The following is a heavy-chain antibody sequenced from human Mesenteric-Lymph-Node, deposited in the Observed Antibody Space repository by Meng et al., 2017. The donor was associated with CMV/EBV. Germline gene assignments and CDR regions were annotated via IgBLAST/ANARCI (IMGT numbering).Heavy chain of an antibody. Sequence: GGSLKISCAASGFTFSRYSMNWVRQAPGKGLEWVSYISTTSSYIYYADSVRGRFTISRDNAKNSLYLQMNSLRTEDAAVYYCARGPSSSWPNRFDSWGQGTLVTVSS. V-gene: IGHV3-21*01. J-gene: IGHJ5*01. CDR1: GFTFSRYS. CDR3: ARGPSSSWPNRFDS. CDR2: ISTTSSYI. D-gene: IGHD6-13*01.